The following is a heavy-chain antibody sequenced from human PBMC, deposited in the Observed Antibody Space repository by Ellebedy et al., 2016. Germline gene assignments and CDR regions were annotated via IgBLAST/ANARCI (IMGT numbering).Heavy chain of an antibody. CDR1: GGSLSGYY. CDR3: AREGYTEMATLNLDY. CDR2: INHSGRT. D-gene: IGHD5-24*01. J-gene: IGHJ4*02. V-gene: IGHV4-34*01. Sequence: SETLSLTCGVYGGSLSGYYWSWIRQPTGKGLEWIGEINHSGRTHYSPSLKSRISMSVDTSKNQFSLKLTSVTAADTAVYYCAREGYTEMATLNLDYWGQGTLVTVSS.